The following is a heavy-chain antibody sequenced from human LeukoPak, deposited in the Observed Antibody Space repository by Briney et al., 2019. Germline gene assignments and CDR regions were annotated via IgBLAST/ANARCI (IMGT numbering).Heavy chain of an antibody. CDR2: ISTYSGNT. J-gene: IGHJ4*02. CDR1: GYTFTSYA. CDR3: ARPLGYCSGGSCFYYFDY. V-gene: IGHV1-18*01. D-gene: IGHD2-15*01. Sequence: ASVKVSYKPSGYTFTSYAISWLRQAPGQGLEWMGWISTYSGNTNYAQKLQGRVTMTTDTSTSTACMELRSLRSDDTAVYYCARPLGYCSGGSCFYYFDYWGQGTLVTVSS.